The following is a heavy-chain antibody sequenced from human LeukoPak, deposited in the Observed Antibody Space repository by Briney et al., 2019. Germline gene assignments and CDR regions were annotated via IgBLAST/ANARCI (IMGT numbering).Heavy chain of an antibody. V-gene: IGHV4-34*01. CDR1: GGSFSGYY. CDR3: ARNGIAAAGNVY. Sequence: PSETLSLTCAVYGGSFSGYYWSWIRQPRGKGLEWIGEINHSGSTNYNPSLESRVTISVDTSKNQFSLKLSSVTAADTAVYYCARNGIAAAGNVYWGQGTLVTVSS. J-gene: IGHJ4*02. CDR2: INHSGST. D-gene: IGHD6-13*01.